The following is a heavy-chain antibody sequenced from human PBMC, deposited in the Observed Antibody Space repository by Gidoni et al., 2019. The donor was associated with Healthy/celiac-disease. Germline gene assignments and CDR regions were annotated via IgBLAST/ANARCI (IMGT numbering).Heavy chain of an antibody. D-gene: IGHD5-12*01. V-gene: IGHV3-30*01. CDR3: ARDRDGYNWGHDAFDI. CDR2: ISYDGSNK. CDR1: GFTFSSYA. Sequence: QVQLVESGGGVVQPGRSLRLSCAASGFTFSSYAMHWVRQAPGKGLEWVAVISYDGSNKYYADSVKGRFTISRDNSKNTLYLQMNSLRAEDTAVYYCARDRDGYNWGHDAFDIWGQGTMVTVSS. J-gene: IGHJ3*02.